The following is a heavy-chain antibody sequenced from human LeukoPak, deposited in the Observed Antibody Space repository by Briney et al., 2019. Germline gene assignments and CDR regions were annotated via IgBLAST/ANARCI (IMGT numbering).Heavy chain of an antibody. V-gene: IGHV4-31*03. D-gene: IGHD2-2*01. CDR2: IYYSGST. CDR1: GGSISSGGHY. Sequence: PSETLSLTCTVSGGSISSGGHYWSWIRQHPGKGLEWIGYIYYSGSTYYNPSLKSRVTISVDTSKNQFSLRLSSVTAADTAVYYCARALVVPAAIGVWGKGTTVTVSS. CDR3: ARALVVPAAIGV. J-gene: IGHJ6*04.